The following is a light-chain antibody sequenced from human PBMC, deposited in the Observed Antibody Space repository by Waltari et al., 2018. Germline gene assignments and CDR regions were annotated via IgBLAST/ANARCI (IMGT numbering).Light chain of an antibody. CDR2: DAS. Sequence: EIVLTQSPATLSVSPGARATLSCWASQSIRSTLAWYQQKPGQAPRLLIYDASTRATGIPVRFSGSGSGTYFTLTISSLQSEDFAVYYCQQYTNWPLTFGGGTKVEIK. V-gene: IGKV3D-15*01. CDR3: QQYTNWPLT. J-gene: IGKJ4*01. CDR1: QSIRST.